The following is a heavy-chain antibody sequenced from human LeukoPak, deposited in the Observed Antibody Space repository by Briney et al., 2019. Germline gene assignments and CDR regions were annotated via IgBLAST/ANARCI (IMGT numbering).Heavy chain of an antibody. CDR3: ARDQEGFDY. V-gene: IGHV1-46*01. CDR1: GCTFTRYH. Sequence: ASVKVSCKASGCTFTRYHMHWVRQAPGQGLEWMGMIYPRDGSTSYAQKFQGRVTVTRDTSTSTVHMELSGLRSEDTAVYYCARDQEGFDYWGQGTLVTVSS. CDR2: IYPRDGST. J-gene: IGHJ4*02.